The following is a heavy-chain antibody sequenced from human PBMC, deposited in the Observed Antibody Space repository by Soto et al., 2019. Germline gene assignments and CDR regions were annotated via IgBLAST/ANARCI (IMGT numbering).Heavy chain of an antibody. D-gene: IGHD5-18*01. CDR2: ISSSGSTI. CDR1: GFTFSDYY. Sequence: GGSVRLSCAASGFTFSDYYMSWIRQAPGKGLEWVSYISSSGSTIYYADSVKGRFTISRDNAKNSLYLQMNSLRAEDTAVYYCARDRVGYSYVTGHYYYYYGMDVWGQGTTVTVSS. V-gene: IGHV3-11*01. J-gene: IGHJ6*02. CDR3: ARDRVGYSYVTGHYYYYYGMDV.